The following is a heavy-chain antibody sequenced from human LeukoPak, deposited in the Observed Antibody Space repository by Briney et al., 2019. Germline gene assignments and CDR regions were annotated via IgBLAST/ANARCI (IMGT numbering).Heavy chain of an antibody. CDR3: ARWGQYSSGWYAGWRASNNWFDP. Sequence: PSETLSLTCAVYGGSFSGYYWSWIRQPPGKGLEWIGEINHSGSTNYNPSLKSRVTISVDTSKNQFSLKLSSVTAADTAVYYCARWGQYSSGWYAGWRASNNWFDPWGQGTLVTVSS. J-gene: IGHJ5*02. CDR2: INHSGST. D-gene: IGHD6-19*01. V-gene: IGHV4-34*01. CDR1: GGSFSGYY.